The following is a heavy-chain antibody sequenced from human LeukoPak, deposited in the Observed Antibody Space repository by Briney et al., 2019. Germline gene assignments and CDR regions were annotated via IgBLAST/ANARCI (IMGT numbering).Heavy chain of an antibody. Sequence: PGGSLRLSCAASGYTFSSYGMHWVRQAPGKGLEWVAVIWYDGTNKYYADSVKGRFTISRDNTKNSVYLQMSSLRAEDTAVYYCARELWGPEHWGQGTLVTVSS. CDR2: IWYDGTNK. J-gene: IGHJ4*02. D-gene: IGHD1-14*01. CDR1: GYTFSSYG. CDR3: ARELWGPEH. V-gene: IGHV3-33*01.